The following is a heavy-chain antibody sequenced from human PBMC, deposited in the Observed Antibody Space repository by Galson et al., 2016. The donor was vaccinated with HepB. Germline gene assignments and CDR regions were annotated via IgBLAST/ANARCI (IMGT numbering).Heavy chain of an antibody. Sequence: SLRLSCAASGFTFSSYWMSWVRQAPGKGLEWVANIKQDGSEKYYVDSVKGRFTISRDNAKSSLYLRMYSLRAEDTAVYYCARDNSDSYYDSSGYYYFPRYNYDLDVWGQGTTVTVSS. CDR3: ARDNSDSYYDSSGYYYFPRYNYDLDV. J-gene: IGHJ6*02. D-gene: IGHD3-22*01. CDR2: IKQDGSEK. V-gene: IGHV3-7*01. CDR1: GFTFSSYW.